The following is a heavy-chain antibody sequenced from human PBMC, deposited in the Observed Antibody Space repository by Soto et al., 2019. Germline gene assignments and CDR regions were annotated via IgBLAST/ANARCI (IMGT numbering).Heavy chain of an antibody. CDR2: IYYSGST. J-gene: IGHJ4*02. D-gene: IGHD2-15*01. Sequence: QVQLQESGPGLVKPSQTLSLTCTVSGGSISSGGYYWSWIRQHPGKGLEWIGYIYYSGSTYYNPSIKSRVTIAVDTSKNQFALKLSSVTAADTAVYYCARYCIGGSCCPPGIDYWGQGTLVTVSS. CDR3: ARYCIGGSCCPPGIDY. V-gene: IGHV4-31*03. CDR1: GGSISSGGYY.